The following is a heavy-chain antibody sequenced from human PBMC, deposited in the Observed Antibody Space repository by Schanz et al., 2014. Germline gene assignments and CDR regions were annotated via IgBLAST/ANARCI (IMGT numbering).Heavy chain of an antibody. J-gene: IGHJ4*02. Sequence: EVQLVESGGGLVQPGGSLRLSCAASGFTFSSYAMSWVRQAPGKGLELAATINGRGGGAYYTDSVRGRFTISRDNSKNTLYLQMNRLRAEDTAVYYCAKDQGYSTSWTDYWGQGTQVTVSS. D-gene: IGHD6-13*01. CDR2: INGRGGGA. V-gene: IGHV3-23*04. CDR3: AKDQGYSTSWTDY. CDR1: GFTFSSYA.